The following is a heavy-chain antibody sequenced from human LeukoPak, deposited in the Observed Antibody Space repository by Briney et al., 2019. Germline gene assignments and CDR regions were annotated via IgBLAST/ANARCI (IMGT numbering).Heavy chain of an antibody. D-gene: IGHD3-10*01. CDR3: AKASGSGTYYKSPFDY. CDR1: GFTVSRNY. CDR2: TYSDGST. V-gene: IGHV3-53*01. Sequence: GGSLRLSCAASGFTVSRNYMSWVRQAPGKGLEWVSLTYSDGSTSYTESVKGRFTISRDNSKNTLYLQMNSLRAEDTAVYYCAKASGSGTYYKSPFDYWGQGTLVTVSS. J-gene: IGHJ4*02.